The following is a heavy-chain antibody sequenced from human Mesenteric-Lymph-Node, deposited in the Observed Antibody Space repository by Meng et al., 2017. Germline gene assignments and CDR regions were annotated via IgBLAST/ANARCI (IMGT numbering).Heavy chain of an antibody. CDR1: GFTVSSNY. CDR2: IYSGGST. CDR3: ARSTYYYGMDV. Sequence: GGSLRLSCAASGFTVSSNYMSWVRQAPGKGLEWVSVIYSGGSTYYADSVKGRFTITRDNSKNTLYLQMNSLRAEDTAVYYCARSTYYYGMDVWGQGTTVTVSS. J-gene: IGHJ6*02. V-gene: IGHV3-66*02.